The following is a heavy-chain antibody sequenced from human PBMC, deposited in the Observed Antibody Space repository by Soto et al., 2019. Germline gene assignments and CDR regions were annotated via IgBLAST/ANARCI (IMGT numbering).Heavy chain of an antibody. J-gene: IGHJ4*02. Sequence: GGSLRLSCAASGLTFSRYWMTWARQAAGKGLEWVANINQDGSEKNYVDSVKGRSTISRDNTKNSLYLQMNSLRAEDSAVYSGASRVCTATRCFEMSWCCFDSWGQGTPVTVSS. CDR2: INQDGSEK. D-gene: IGHD2-2*01. CDR3: ASRVCTATRCFEMSWCCFDS. CDR1: GLTFSRYW. V-gene: IGHV3-7*01.